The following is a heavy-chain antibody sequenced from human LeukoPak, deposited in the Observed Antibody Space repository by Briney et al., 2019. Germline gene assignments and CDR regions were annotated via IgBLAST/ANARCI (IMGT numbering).Heavy chain of an antibody. CDR2: IYSGGGT. CDR1: GFTVSTNY. Sequence: GGSLRLSCAASGFTVSTNYMSWVRQAPGKGLEWGSLIYSGGGTYYADSVKGRFTISRDNSRNTLSLQMNSLRVDDTAVYYCARGFRSVTTWGYFDYWGQGALVTVSS. J-gene: IGHJ4*02. CDR3: ARGFRSVTTWGYFDY. D-gene: IGHD4-17*01. V-gene: IGHV3-66*01.